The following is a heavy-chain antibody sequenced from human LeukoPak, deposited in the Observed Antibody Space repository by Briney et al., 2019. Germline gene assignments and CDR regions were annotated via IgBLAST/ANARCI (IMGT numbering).Heavy chain of an antibody. J-gene: IGHJ5*02. CDR1: GGSISSYY. CDR2: IYTSGST. CDR3: ARDLWFGELRGFDP. V-gene: IGHV4-4*07. Sequence: PSETLSLTCTVSGGSISSYYWSWIRQPAGKGLEWIGRIYTSGSTNYNPSLKSRVTMSVDTSKNQFSLKLSSVTAADTAVYYCARDLWFGELRGFDPWGQGTLVTVSS. D-gene: IGHD3-10*01.